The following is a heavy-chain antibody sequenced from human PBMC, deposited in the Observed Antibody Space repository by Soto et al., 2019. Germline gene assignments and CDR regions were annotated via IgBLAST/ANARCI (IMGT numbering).Heavy chain of an antibody. CDR1: GGTFSSYA. CDR3: AKETTVTPYYYYYYGMDV. Sequence: SVKVSCKASGGTFSSYAISWVRQAPGQGLEWMGGIIPIFGTANYAQKFQGRVTITADESTSTAYMELSSLRSEDTAVYYCAKETTVTPYYYYYYGMDVWGQGTTVTVSS. D-gene: IGHD4-17*01. V-gene: IGHV1-69*13. J-gene: IGHJ6*02. CDR2: IIPIFGTA.